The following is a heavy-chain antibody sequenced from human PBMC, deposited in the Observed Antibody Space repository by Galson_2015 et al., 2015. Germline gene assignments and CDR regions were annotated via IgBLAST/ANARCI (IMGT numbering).Heavy chain of an antibody. CDR2: TYYRSKWYN. Sequence: CAISGDSVSSNSAAWNWIRQSPSRGLEWLGRTYYRSKWYNDYAVSVKSRITINPDTSKNQFSLQLNSVTPEDAAMYYCARVVIVRGEECYIDYWGQGTLVTVSS. CDR1: GDSVSSNSAA. J-gene: IGHJ4*02. V-gene: IGHV6-1*01. CDR3: ARVVIVRGEECYIDY. D-gene: IGHD2/OR15-2a*01.